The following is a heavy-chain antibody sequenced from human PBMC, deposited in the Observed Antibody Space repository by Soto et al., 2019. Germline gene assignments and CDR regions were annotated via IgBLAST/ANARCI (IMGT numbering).Heavy chain of an antibody. Sequence: ASVKVSCKASGGTFSSYAISWVRQAPGQGLEWMGGIIPIFGTANYAQKFQGRVTITADESTSTAYMELSSLRSGDTAVYYCARAANYNSLWDYYYYGMDVWGQGTTVTVSS. V-gene: IGHV1-69*13. J-gene: IGHJ6*02. CDR3: ARAANYNSLWDYYYYGMDV. D-gene: IGHD1-1*01. CDR2: IIPIFGTA. CDR1: GGTFSSYA.